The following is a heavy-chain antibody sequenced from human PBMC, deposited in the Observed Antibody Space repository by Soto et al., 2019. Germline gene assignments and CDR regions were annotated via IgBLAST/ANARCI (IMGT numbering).Heavy chain of an antibody. Sequence: ASVKVSCKASGYTFTGYYMHWVRQAPGQGLEWMGWINPNSGGTNYAQKFQGRVTMTRDTSISTAYMELSRLRSDDTAVYYCARERSSSYPFLRLEFDPWGQGTLVTVSS. CDR3: ARERSSSYPFLRLEFDP. V-gene: IGHV1-2*02. CDR1: GYTFTGYY. J-gene: IGHJ5*02. D-gene: IGHD2-2*01. CDR2: INPNSGGT.